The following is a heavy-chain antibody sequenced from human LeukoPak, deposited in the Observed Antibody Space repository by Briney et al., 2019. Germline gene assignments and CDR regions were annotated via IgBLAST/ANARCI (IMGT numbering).Heavy chain of an antibody. Sequence: ASVKVSCKASGYTFTGYYRHWVRQAPGQGLEWMGWINPNSGGTNYAQKFQGRVTMTRDTSISTAYMELSRLRSDDTAVYYCARDRSEYCSGGSCYSVGSWFDPWGQGTLVTVSS. D-gene: IGHD2-15*01. J-gene: IGHJ5*02. V-gene: IGHV1-2*02. CDR1: GYTFTGYY. CDR3: ARDRSEYCSGGSCYSVGSWFDP. CDR2: INPNSGGT.